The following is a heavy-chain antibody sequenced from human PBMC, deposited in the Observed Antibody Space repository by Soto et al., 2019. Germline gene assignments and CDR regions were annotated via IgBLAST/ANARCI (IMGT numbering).Heavy chain of an antibody. D-gene: IGHD6-19*01. CDR3: ARSYSSGWWYFDL. CDR1: GFTFSSYW. J-gene: IGHJ2*01. V-gene: IGHV3-74*01. Sequence: GGSLRLSCAASGFTFSSYWMHWVRQAPGKGLVWVSRINSDGSSTSYADSVKGRFTISRDNAKNTLYLQMNSLRAEDMAVYYCARSYSSGWWYFDLWGRGTLVTVSS. CDR2: INSDGSST.